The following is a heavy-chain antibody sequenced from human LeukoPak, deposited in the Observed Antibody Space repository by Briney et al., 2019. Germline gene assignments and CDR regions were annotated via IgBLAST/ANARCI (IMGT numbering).Heavy chain of an antibody. CDR3: ARASSKQLAGYLPDGFDI. Sequence: GGSLRLSCAASGFTSSSYSMNWVRQAPGKGLEWVSSISSSGTYVYYADSVKGRFTISRDNAKNSLSLQMNSLRADDAAVYYCARASSKQLAGYLPDGFDIWGQGTRVTVSS. J-gene: IGHJ3*02. D-gene: IGHD3-9*01. V-gene: IGHV3-21*01. CDR2: ISSSGTYV. CDR1: GFTSSSYS.